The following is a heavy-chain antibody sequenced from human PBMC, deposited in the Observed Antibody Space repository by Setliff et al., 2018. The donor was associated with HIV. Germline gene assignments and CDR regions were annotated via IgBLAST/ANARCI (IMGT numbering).Heavy chain of an antibody. CDR3: AHSEGKMEVMGFRYFDY. CDR1: GFSLSTSGVG. V-gene: IGHV2-5*02. D-gene: IGHD3-10*01. Sequence: SGPTLVNPTQTLTLTCTFSGFSLSTSGVGVGWIRQPPGKALEWLALIYWDDDTRYSPSLKSRLTITKDTSKNQVVLTMTNMDPVDTATYYCAHSEGKMEVMGFRYFDYWGQGTLVTVSS. CDR2: IYWDDDT. J-gene: IGHJ4*02.